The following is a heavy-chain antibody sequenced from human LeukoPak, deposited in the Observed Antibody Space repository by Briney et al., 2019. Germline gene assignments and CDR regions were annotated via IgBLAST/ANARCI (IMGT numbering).Heavy chain of an antibody. D-gene: IGHD2-8*02. V-gene: IGHV1-2*04. CDR1: GYTFTGYY. Sequence: ASVKVSCKASGYTFTGYYMHWVRQAPGQGLEWMGWINPNSGGTNYAQKFQGWVTMTRDTFISTAYMELSRLRSDDTAVYYCARGTGYYYYGMDVWGQGTTVTVSS. J-gene: IGHJ6*02. CDR3: ARGTGYYYYGMDV. CDR2: INPNSGGT.